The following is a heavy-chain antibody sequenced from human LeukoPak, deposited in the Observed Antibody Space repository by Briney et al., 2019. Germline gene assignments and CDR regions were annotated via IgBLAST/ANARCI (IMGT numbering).Heavy chain of an antibody. CDR1: GYTFTSNY. CDR3: ARGFDYDYPYDY. CDR2: ISPSGGST. D-gene: IGHD5-12*01. J-gene: IGHJ4*02. V-gene: IGHV1-46*01. Sequence: ASVKVSCKAFGYTFTSNYMHWVRQAPGQGPEWMGVISPSGGSTTYAQKFQGRVTMTRDMSTSTVYMELSSLRSEDTAVYYCARGFDYDYPYDYWGQGTLVTVSS.